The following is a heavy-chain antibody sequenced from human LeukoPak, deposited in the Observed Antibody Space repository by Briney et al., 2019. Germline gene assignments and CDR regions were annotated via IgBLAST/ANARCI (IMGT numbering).Heavy chain of an antibody. CDR3: ARGRGYSYGHCDY. D-gene: IGHD5-18*01. Sequence: ASVKVSCKASGYTFTGYYMHWVRQAPGQGLEWMGWINPNSGGTNYAQKFQGRVTMTRDTSIGTAYMELSRLRSDDTAVYYCARGRGYSYGHCDYWGQGTLVTVSS. CDR2: INPNSGGT. J-gene: IGHJ4*02. CDR1: GYTFTGYY. V-gene: IGHV1-2*02.